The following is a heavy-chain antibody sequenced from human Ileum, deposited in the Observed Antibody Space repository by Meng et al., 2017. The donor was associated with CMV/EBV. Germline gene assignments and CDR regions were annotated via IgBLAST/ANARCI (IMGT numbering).Heavy chain of an antibody. CDR3: ASSLYCSSTSCSGMDV. V-gene: IGHV4-34*01. CDR1: GGSFSGYY. Sequence: SETLSLTCAVYGGSFSGYYWSWIRQTPGKGLEWIGEINHSGSTNYNPSLKSRVTISVDTSKNQFSLKLSSVTAADTAVYYCASSLYCSSTSCSGMDVWGQGTTVTVSS. CDR2: INHSGST. D-gene: IGHD2-2*01. J-gene: IGHJ6*02.